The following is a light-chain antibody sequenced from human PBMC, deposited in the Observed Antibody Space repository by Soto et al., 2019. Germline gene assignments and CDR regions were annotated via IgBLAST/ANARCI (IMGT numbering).Light chain of an antibody. CDR2: EVS. CDR3: SSYTSTSCYV. CDR1: SSDVGGYNY. Sequence: QSALTQPASVSGSPGQSITISCTGTSSDVGGYNYVSWYQQHPGKAPKLMIYEVSNRPSGVSNRSSGSKSGNTASLTISGLQAEDEADYYCSSYTSTSCYVFGTGTNVTVL. J-gene: IGLJ1*01. V-gene: IGLV2-14*01.